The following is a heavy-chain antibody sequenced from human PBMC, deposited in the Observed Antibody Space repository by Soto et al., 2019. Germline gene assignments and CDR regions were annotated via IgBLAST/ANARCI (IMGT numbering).Heavy chain of an antibody. Sequence: GGSLRLSCAASGFTFSSYGMHWVRQAPGKGLEWVAVISYDGSNKYYADSVKGRFTISRDNSKNTLYLQMNSLRAEDTAVYYCAKELNYYYYGMDVWGQGTTVTVSS. CDR2: ISYDGSNK. CDR1: GFTFSSYG. CDR3: AKELNYYYYGMDV. V-gene: IGHV3-30*18. J-gene: IGHJ6*02.